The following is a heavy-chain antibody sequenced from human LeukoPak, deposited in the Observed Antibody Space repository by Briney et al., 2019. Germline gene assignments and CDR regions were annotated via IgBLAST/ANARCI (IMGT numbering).Heavy chain of an antibody. J-gene: IGHJ4*02. V-gene: IGHV3-74*01. CDR3: ASFKWLASNFDY. CDR2: ISSDGSST. D-gene: IGHD6-19*01. Sequence: GGSLRLSCAASGFTFSNYWMHWVRQAPGKGLVWVSRISSDGSSTSYADSVKGRFTISRDNAKNSLYLQMNSLRAEDTAVYYCASFKWLASNFDYWGQGTLVTVSS. CDR1: GFTFSNYW.